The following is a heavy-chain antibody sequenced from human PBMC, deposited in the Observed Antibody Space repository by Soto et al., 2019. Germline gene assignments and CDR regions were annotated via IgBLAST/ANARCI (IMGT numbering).Heavy chain of an antibody. Sequence: VSWIRQPPGMALYWLARIDLNDDKFYSTPLKTRITISKDTSKHKVVLRMTNMDPADTATYYGARHTYWNYGYFEYWGQGTMVTVSS. J-gene: IGHJ4*02. V-gene: IGHV2-70*04. CDR2: IDLNDDK. CDR3: ARHTYWNYGYFEY. D-gene: IGHD1-7*01.